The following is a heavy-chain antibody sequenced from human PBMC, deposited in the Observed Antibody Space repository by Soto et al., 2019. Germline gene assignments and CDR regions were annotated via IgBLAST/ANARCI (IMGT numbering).Heavy chain of an antibody. V-gene: IGHV1-69*02. CDR3: GGDMAVAGRGGENWFDP. J-gene: IGHJ5*02. CDR1: GGTFSSYT. Sequence: QVQLVQSGAEVKKPGSSVKVSCNASGGTFSSYTIIWVRQAPGQGLEWMGRIIPILGIANYAQKFQGRVTITAEKSTSKAYMELRSLGTEDTAVYYCGGDMAVAGRGGENWFDPWGQGTLVTVSS. CDR2: IIPILGIA. D-gene: IGHD6-19*01.